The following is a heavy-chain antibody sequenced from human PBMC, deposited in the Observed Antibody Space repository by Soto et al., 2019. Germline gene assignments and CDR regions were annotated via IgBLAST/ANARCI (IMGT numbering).Heavy chain of an antibody. D-gene: IGHD4-17*01. CDR1: GGSFSGYY. Sequence: QVQLQQWGAGLLKPSETLSLTCAVYGGSFSGYYWSWIRQPPGKGLEWIGEINHSGSTNYNPSLKSRVTISVDTSKSQFSLKLSSVTAADTAVYYCAREGLAATVTTSWDYWGQGTLVTVSS. CDR3: AREGLAATVTTSWDY. J-gene: IGHJ4*02. V-gene: IGHV4-34*01. CDR2: INHSGST.